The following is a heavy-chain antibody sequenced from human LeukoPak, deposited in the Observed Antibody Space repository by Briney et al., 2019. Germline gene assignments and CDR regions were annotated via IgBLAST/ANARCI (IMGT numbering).Heavy chain of an antibody. CDR1: GFIFSTYE. D-gene: IGHD3-22*01. J-gene: IGHJ4*02. CDR3: ASGDVYDSSGYLDY. Sequence: GGSLRLSCAASGFIFSTYEMNWVRQAPGKGLEWVSSISSSSSYIYYADSVKGRFTISRDNAKNSLYLQMNSLRAEDTAVYYCASGDVYDSSGYLDYWGQGTLVTVSS. V-gene: IGHV3-21*01. CDR2: ISSSSSYI.